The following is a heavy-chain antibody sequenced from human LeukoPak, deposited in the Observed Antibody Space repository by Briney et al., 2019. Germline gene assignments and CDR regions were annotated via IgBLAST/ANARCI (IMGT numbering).Heavy chain of an antibody. CDR1: GFTFSSYA. CDR3: AKDGYGSGYSYYMDV. Sequence: GRSLRLSCAASGFTFSSYAMHWVRQAPGKGLEWVAVISYDGSNKYYADSVKGRFTISRDNSKNTLYLQMNSLRAEDTAAYYCAKDGYGSGYSYYMDVWGKGTTVTISS. J-gene: IGHJ6*03. CDR2: ISYDGSNK. D-gene: IGHD3-10*01. V-gene: IGHV3-30*04.